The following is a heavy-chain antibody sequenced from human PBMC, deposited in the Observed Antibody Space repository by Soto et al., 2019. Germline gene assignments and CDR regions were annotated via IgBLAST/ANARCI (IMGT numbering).Heavy chain of an antibody. J-gene: IGHJ4*02. CDR3: ARYRREAVAGYTLDN. D-gene: IGHD6-13*01. CDR1: GGSISSNY. CDR2: VYNSGST. Sequence: PSETLSLTSTVSGGSISSNYWTWIRQPPGKGLEWIGYVYNSGSTNYNPSLKSRVTISEDTSKSQFSLKVNSMTAADTAVYYCARYRREAVAGYTLDNWGQGILVTGS. V-gene: IGHV4-59*01.